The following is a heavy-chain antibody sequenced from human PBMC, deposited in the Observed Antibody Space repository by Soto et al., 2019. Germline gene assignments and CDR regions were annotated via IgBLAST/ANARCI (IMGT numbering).Heavy chain of an antibody. Sequence: QVQLQESGPGLVKASQTLSLTCTVSGGSISSCGYYWSWNRQHPGKGLEWIGYIYYNGNTYYNPSLKSRITISLDTSKNQFSLKLPSVTAADTAVYYCAGGSSKSWFDPWGQGTLVTVSS. D-gene: IGHD6-6*01. CDR3: AGGSSKSWFDP. CDR2: IYYNGNT. J-gene: IGHJ5*02. V-gene: IGHV4-31*03. CDR1: GGSISSCGYY.